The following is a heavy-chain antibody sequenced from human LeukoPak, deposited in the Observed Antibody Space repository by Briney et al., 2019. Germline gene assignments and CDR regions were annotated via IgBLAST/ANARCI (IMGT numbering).Heavy chain of an antibody. CDR1: GGSFSNYY. V-gene: IGHV4-4*07. CDR2: IYTSGST. D-gene: IGHD1-14*01. J-gene: IGHJ6*02. Sequence: AETLSLTCTVSGGSFSNYYWSWVRQPAGKGLEWICRIYTSGSTNYNPSVKSRVTMSVDTSNNQFSLKLTSVTAADTAVYYCARQPPQYYGMDVWGQGTTVTVSS. CDR3: ARQPPQYYGMDV.